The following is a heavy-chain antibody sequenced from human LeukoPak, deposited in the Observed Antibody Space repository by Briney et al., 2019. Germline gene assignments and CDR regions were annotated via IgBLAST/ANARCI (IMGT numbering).Heavy chain of an antibody. J-gene: IGHJ4*02. Sequence: AASVKVSCKASGYTFTSYGMSWVRQAPGQGLEWMGWISAYNGNTNYAQKFQGRVTMTTDTSTSTVYMELRSLRSDDTAVYYCASAREPVECDYWGQGTLVTVSS. V-gene: IGHV1-18*01. CDR3: ASAREPVECDY. D-gene: IGHD1-14*01. CDR2: ISAYNGNT. CDR1: GYTFTSYG.